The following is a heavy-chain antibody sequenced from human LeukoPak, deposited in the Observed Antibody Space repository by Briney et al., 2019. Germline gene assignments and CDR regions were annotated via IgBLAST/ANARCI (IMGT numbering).Heavy chain of an antibody. D-gene: IGHD3-22*01. CDR2: IWYDGSDK. V-gene: IGHV3-33*01. CDR3: ARTLSGYADY. Sequence: GGSLRLSCAASGFTFSSYGMHWVRQAPGKGLEWVSFIWYDGSDKYYADSVKGRFTISRDNAKNTVYLQMNSLRAEDTAVYYCARTLSGYADYWGQGTLVTVSS. J-gene: IGHJ4*02. CDR1: GFTFSSYG.